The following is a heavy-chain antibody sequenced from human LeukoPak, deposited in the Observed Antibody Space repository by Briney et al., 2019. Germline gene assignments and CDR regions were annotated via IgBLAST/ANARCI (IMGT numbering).Heavy chain of an antibody. Sequence: PGGSLRLSCAASGLSFSSFAMSWVRQAPGKGLEWVSVIYSGGRTYYADSVKGRFTISRDNSKDTLYLQMNSLRAEDTAVYYCARESNSGYYLSYWGQGTLVTVSS. D-gene: IGHD3-22*01. CDR3: ARESNSGYYLSY. V-gene: IGHV3-66*01. J-gene: IGHJ4*02. CDR1: GLSFSSFA. CDR2: IYSGGRT.